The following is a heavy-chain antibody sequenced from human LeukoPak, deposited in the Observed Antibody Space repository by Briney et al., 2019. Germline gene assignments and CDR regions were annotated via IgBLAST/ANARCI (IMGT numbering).Heavy chain of an antibody. J-gene: IGHJ1*01. D-gene: IGHD2-15*01. CDR1: GFIFSSYS. V-gene: IGHV3-48*01. CDR2: ISGSSSI. CDR3: ARDFQTLLRVQH. Sequence: GGSLRLSCAVSGFIFSSYSMNWVRQAPGKGLEWVSYISGSSSIRYADSVKGRFTISRDNAKNSLYLQMNSLRAEDTAVYYCARDFQTLLRVQHWGQGTLVTVSS.